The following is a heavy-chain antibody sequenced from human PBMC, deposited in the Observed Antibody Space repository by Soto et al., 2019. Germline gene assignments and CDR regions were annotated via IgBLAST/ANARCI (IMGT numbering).Heavy chain of an antibody. CDR3: ASSYGSGSRAFDY. J-gene: IGHJ4*02. D-gene: IGHD3-10*01. V-gene: IGHV1-69*02. CDR2: VNPIVSMS. CDR1: GDTFNFYS. Sequence: QVQLVQSGAEVKRPGSSVKVSCKASGDTFNFYSINWVRQAPGLGLEWMGRVNPIVSMSNYAQKFQGRVTMTADKSTSTAYMELSSLRFEDTAIYYCASSYGSGSRAFDYWGQGALVTVSS.